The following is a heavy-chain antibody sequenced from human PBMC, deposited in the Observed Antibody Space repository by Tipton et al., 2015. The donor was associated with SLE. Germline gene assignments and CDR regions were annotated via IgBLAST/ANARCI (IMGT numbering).Heavy chain of an antibody. CDR1: GGSISSYY. CDR2: IYYSGST. Sequence: TLSLTCTVSGGSISSYYWSWIRQPPGKGLEWIGYIYYSGSTNYNPSLKSRVTISVDTSKNQFSLKLSSVTAADTAVYYCARSMRVGSGDYWGQGTLVTVSS. V-gene: IGHV4-59*12. D-gene: IGHD6-19*01. J-gene: IGHJ4*02. CDR3: ARSMRVGSGDY.